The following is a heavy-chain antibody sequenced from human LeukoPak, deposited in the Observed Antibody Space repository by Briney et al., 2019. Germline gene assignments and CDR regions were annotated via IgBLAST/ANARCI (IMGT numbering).Heavy chain of an antibody. CDR2: FDPEDGET. D-gene: IGHD2-2*01. V-gene: IGHV1-24*01. Sequence: GASVKVSCKVSGYTLTELSMHWVRQAPGKGLEWMGGFDPEDGETIYAQKFQGRVTMTEDTSTDTAYMELSSLRSEDTAVYYCATGATDVVVVPAAIAAHWFDPWGQGTLVTVSS. J-gene: IGHJ5*02. CDR1: GYTLTELS. CDR3: ATGATDVVVVPAAIAAHWFDP.